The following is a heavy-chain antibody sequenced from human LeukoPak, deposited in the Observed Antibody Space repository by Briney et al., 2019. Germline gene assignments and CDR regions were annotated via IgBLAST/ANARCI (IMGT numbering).Heavy chain of an antibody. CDR2: INPSGGST. CDR1: GYTFTSYY. V-gene: IGHV1-46*01. CDR3: ARAEWELLLDY. Sequence: ASVQVSCKASGYTFTSYYMHWVRQAPGQGLEWMGIINPSGGSTSYAQKFQGRVTMTRDMSTSTVYMELSSLRSEDTAVYYCARAEWELLLDYWGQGTLVTVSS. J-gene: IGHJ4*02. D-gene: IGHD1-26*01.